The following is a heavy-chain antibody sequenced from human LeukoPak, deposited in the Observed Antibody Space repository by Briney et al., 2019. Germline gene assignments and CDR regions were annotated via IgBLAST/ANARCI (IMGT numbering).Heavy chain of an antibody. D-gene: IGHD2-2*01. CDR1: GYSISSDYY. CDR3: ARVDRLVWSWFDP. V-gene: IGHV4-38-2*02. Sequence: SETLSLTCTVSGYSISSDYYWGWIRQPPGKELEWIGNIYHSGSTYYNPSLKSRVTMSVDTSKNQFSLKLRSVTAADTAMYYCARVDRLVWSWFDPWGQGTLVTVSS. J-gene: IGHJ5*02. CDR2: IYHSGST.